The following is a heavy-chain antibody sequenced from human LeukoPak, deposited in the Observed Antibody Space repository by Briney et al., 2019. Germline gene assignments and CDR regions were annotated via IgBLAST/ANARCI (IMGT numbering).Heavy chain of an antibody. CDR2: ISSSGSTI. J-gene: IGHJ4*02. D-gene: IGHD6-6*01. Sequence: GGSLRLSCAASGFTFSDYYMSWIRQAPGKGLEWVSYISSSGSTIYYADSVKGRFTISRDNAKSSLYLQMNSLRAEDTAVYYRARAKFGSSIYFDYWGQGTLVTVSS. CDR3: ARAKFGSSIYFDY. V-gene: IGHV3-11*04. CDR1: GFTFSDYY.